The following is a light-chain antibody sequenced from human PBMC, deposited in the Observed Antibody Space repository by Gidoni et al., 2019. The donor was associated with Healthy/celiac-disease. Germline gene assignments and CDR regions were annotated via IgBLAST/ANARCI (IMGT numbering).Light chain of an antibody. CDR3: QQSYSTPWT. J-gene: IGKJ1*01. V-gene: IGKV1-39*01. CDR1: QSISSY. CDR2: AAS. Sequence: DIQMTQSPSFLSASVGDRVTITCRASQSISSYLNWYQQKPGKAPKLLIYAASSLQNRVPSRFSGSGSGTGFTLTISSLQLEDFATYYCQQSYSTPWTFXQXTKVEIK.